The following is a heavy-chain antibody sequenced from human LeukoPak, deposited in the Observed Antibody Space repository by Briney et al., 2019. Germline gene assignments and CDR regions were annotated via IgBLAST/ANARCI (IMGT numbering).Heavy chain of an antibody. CDR2: INHSGST. V-gene: IGHV4-34*01. J-gene: IGHJ4*01. CDR1: GGSFSGYY. D-gene: IGHD2/OR15-2a*01. Sequence: SETLSLTCAVYGGSFSGYYWSWIRQPPGKGLEWIGEINHSGSTNYNPSLKSRVTISVDKSENQFSLKLNSVTAADTAVYYCAKRAPTKHFFDSWGHGTLVTVSS. CDR3: AKRAPTKHFFDS.